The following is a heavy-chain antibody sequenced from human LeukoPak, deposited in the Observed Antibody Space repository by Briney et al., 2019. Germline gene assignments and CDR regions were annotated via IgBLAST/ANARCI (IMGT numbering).Heavy chain of an antibody. D-gene: IGHD3-22*01. V-gene: IGHV3-7*01. J-gene: IGHJ4*02. CDR1: GFTFSSYW. CDR2: IKQNGSEK. Sequence: GGSLRLSCAASGFTFSSYWMHWVRQAPGKGLEWVANIKQNGSEKYYVDSVKGRFTISRDNAKNSLYLQMNSLRAEDTAVYSCVRDGDTSGYTNWGQGTLVTVSS. CDR3: VRDGDTSGYTN.